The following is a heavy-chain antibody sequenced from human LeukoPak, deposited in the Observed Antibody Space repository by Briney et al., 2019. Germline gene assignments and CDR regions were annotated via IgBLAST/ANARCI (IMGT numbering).Heavy chain of an antibody. D-gene: IGHD4-17*01. CDR2: INHSGST. Sequence: PSETLSLTCAVYGGSFSGYYWSWIRQPPGKGLEWIGEINHSGSTNYNPSLKSRVTISVDTSKNQFSLKLSSVTAADTAVYYCARARRGTRYYGDYARPITYYYYGMDVWGQGTTVTVSS. J-gene: IGHJ6*02. CDR1: GGSFSGYY. V-gene: IGHV4-34*01. CDR3: ARARRGTRYYGDYARPITYYYYGMDV.